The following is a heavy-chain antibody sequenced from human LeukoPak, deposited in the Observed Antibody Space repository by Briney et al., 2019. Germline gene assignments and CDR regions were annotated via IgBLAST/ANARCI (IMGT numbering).Heavy chain of an antibody. CDR3: ARVQQQLVSLSWSVEMDV. CDR2: INYSGST. CDR1: GGSIGSYY. D-gene: IGHD6-13*01. J-gene: IGHJ6*03. V-gene: IGHV4-59*01. Sequence: SETLSLTCAVSGGSIGSYYWSWIRQPPGKGLEWIGDINYSGSTNYNPSLKSRVTISVDTSKNQFSLKLSSVTAADTAVYYCARVQQQLVSLSWSVEMDVWGTGTTVTVSS.